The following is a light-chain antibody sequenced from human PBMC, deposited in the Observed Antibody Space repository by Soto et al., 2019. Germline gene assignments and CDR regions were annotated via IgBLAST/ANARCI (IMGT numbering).Light chain of an antibody. V-gene: IGLV2-11*01. CDR1: SSDVGAYNY. Sequence: QSVLTQPRSVSGSPEQSVTISCTGTSSDVGAYNYVSWYQQHPGKVPKLMIYDVSRRPSGVPDRFSGSKSGNTASLTISGLQADDEADYYCCSYAGSYTLVLGGGTKLTVL. CDR2: DVS. J-gene: IGLJ3*02. CDR3: CSYAGSYTLV.